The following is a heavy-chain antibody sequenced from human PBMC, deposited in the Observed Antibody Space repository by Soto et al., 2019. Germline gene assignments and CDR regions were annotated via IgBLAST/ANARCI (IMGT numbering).Heavy chain of an antibody. Sequence: QVQLVQSGAEVKKPGSSVKVSCKASGGTFSSYAISWVRQAPGQGLEWMGGIIPIFGTANYAQKFQGRVTITADESTSTAYMELSSLRSEDTAVYYCARRGDSSSWRYYYYGMDVWGQGTTVTVSS. CDR1: GGTFSSYA. V-gene: IGHV1-69*01. CDR3: ARRGDSSSWRYYYYGMDV. J-gene: IGHJ6*02. D-gene: IGHD6-6*01. CDR2: IIPIFGTA.